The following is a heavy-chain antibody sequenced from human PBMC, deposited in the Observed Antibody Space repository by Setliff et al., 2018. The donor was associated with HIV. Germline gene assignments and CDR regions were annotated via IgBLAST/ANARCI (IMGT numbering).Heavy chain of an antibody. Sequence: TLSLTCTVPGGSISGYYRNWVRQPAGKGLEWVGRIYTSGSTAYNPSLKSRVTISLDTSKNQFSLNISSVTAADTAVYYCSREMKIGLAATGTSRYYYYMDVWGKGTTVTVSS. CDR3: SREMKIGLAATGTSRYYYYMDV. CDR1: GGSISGYY. D-gene: IGHD1-1*01. J-gene: IGHJ6*03. CDR2: IYTSGST. V-gene: IGHV4-4*07.